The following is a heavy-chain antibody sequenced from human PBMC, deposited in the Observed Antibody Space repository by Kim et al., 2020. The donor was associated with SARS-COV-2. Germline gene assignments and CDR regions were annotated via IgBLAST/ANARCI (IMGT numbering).Heavy chain of an antibody. V-gene: IGHV3-30*04. CDR1: GFTFSSYA. J-gene: IGHJ4*02. CDR3: ARDLNYDILTGYSRLDY. CDR2: ISYDGSNK. Sequence: GGSLRLSCAASGFTFSSYAMHWVRQAPGKGLEWVAVISYDGSNKYYADSVKGRFTISRDNSKNTLYLQMNSLRAEDTAVYYCARDLNYDILTGYSRLDYWGQGTLVTVSS. D-gene: IGHD3-9*01.